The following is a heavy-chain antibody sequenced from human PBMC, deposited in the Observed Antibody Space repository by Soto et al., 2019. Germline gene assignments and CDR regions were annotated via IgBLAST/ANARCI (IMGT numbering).Heavy chain of an antibody. D-gene: IGHD2-15*01. CDR2: ISAYNGNT. CDR1: GYTFTSYG. CDR3: ARRYCSGGSCCVVYYYYGMDV. Sequence: QVQLVQSGAEVKKPGASVKVSCKASGYTFTSYGISWVRQAPGQGLEWMGWISAYNGNTNYAQKLQGRVTMTTDTATSKASMELRRLRSDDTAVYYCARRYCSGGSCCVVYYYYGMDVWGQGTTVTVSS. V-gene: IGHV1-18*01. J-gene: IGHJ6*02.